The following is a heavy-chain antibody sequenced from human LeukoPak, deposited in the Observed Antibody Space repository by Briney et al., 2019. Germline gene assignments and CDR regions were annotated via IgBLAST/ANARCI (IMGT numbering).Heavy chain of an antibody. V-gene: IGHV4-31*03. J-gene: IGHJ6*02. CDR3: ARMVSGQQLVRLYYYYGMDV. CDR1: GGSISSGGYY. CDR2: IYYSGST. Sequence: SQTLSLTCTVSGGSISSGGYYWSWIRQHPGKGLEWIGYIYYSGSTNYNPSLKSRVTISVDTSKNQFSLKLGSVTAADTAVYYCARMVSGQQLVRLYYYYGMDVWGQGTTVTVSS. D-gene: IGHD6-13*01.